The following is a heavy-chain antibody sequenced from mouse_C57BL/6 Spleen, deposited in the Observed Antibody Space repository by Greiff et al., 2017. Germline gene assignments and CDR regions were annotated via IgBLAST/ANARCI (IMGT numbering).Heavy chain of an antibody. Sequence: QVQLQQSGAELVRPGASVKLSCKASGYTFTDYYIHWVKQRPGQGLEWIARIYPGSGNTYYNEKFKGKATLTAEKSSSTAYMQLSSLTSEDSAVYFCATDGCYGAMDYWGQGTSVTVSS. V-gene: IGHV1-76*01. J-gene: IGHJ4*01. CDR3: ATDGCYGAMDY. D-gene: IGHD2-3*01. CDR2: IYPGSGNT. CDR1: GYTFTDYY.